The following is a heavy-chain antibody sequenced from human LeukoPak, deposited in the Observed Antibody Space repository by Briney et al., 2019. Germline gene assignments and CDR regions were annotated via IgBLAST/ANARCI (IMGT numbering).Heavy chain of an antibody. J-gene: IGHJ4*02. CDR2: ISAYNGNT. CDR1: GYTFTGYY. D-gene: IGHD6-13*01. V-gene: IGHV1-18*04. CDR3: ARVRYSSSPRV. Sequence: GASVKVSCKASGYTFTGYYMHWVRQAPGQGLEWMGWISAYNGNTNYAQKLQGRVTMTTDTSTSTAYMELRSLRSDDTAVYYCARVRYSSSPRVWGQGTLVTVSS.